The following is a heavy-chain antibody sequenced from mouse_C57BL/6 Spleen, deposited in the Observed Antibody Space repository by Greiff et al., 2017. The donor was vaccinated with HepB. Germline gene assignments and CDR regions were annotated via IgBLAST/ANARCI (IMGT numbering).Heavy chain of an antibody. D-gene: IGHD2-10*02. CDR3: ARRERYGHYWYFDV. CDR1: GYSITSGYY. CDR2: ISYDGSN. J-gene: IGHJ1*03. Sequence: EVKLQESGPGLVKPSQSLSLTCSVTGYSITSGYYWNWIRQFPGNKLEWMGYISYDGSNNYNPSLKNRITITPDKSKNQFFLKLKSVTTEDTATYYGARRERYGHYWYFDVWGTGTTVTVSS. V-gene: IGHV3-6*01.